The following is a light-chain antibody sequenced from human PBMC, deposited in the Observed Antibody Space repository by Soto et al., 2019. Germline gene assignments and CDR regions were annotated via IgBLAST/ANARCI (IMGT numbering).Light chain of an antibody. CDR3: SSYTSSGTLYV. Sequence: QSVLTQPASVSGSPGQSITISCTGTSSDAGAFNYVSWFQHHPGKAPKLMISEVNNRPSGVSTRFSGSKSGDTASLTISGLQAEDEADYYCSSYTSSGTLYVFGTGTKVTVL. CDR2: EVN. J-gene: IGLJ1*01. CDR1: SSDAGAFNY. V-gene: IGLV2-14*01.